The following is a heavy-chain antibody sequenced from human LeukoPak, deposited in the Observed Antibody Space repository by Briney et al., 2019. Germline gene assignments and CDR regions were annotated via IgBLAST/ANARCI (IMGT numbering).Heavy chain of an antibody. CDR3: WYYYDSSGYYEGDY. V-gene: IGHV3-49*04. CDR2: IRSKAYGGTT. CDR1: GFTFGDYA. D-gene: IGHD3-22*01. J-gene: IGHJ4*02. Sequence: QPGRSLRLSCTASGFTFGDYAMSWVRQAPGKGLEWVGFIRSKAYGGTTEYAASVKGRFTISRDDSKSIAYLQTNSLKTEDTAVYYCWYYYDSSGYYEGDYWGQGTLVTVSS.